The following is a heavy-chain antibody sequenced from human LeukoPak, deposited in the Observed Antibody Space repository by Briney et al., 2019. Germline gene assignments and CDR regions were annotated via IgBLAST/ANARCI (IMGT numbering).Heavy chain of an antibody. CDR3: AGHHPRNTVDF. CDR1: GGSISSFY. D-gene: IGHD2-8*02. J-gene: IGHJ4*02. V-gene: IGHV4-4*07. CDR2: IYTSGST. Sequence: SETLSLTCTVSGGSISSFYWSWIRQPAGKGLEWIGRIYTSGSTNYNPSLKSRVTISLDTSKNQFSLKLSSVTAADTAVYYCAGHHPRNTVDFWGQGTLVTVSS.